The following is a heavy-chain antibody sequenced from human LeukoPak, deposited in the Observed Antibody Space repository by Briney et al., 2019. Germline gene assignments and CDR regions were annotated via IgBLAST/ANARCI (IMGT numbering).Heavy chain of an antibody. CDR3: ARGLWFGELLSTDAFDI. D-gene: IGHD3-10*01. Sequence: ASVKVSCKASGGTFSSYAISWVRQAPGQGLEWMGRIIPILGIANYAQKFQGRVTITADKSTSTAYMELSSLRSEDTAVYHCARGLWFGELLSTDAFDIWGQGTMVTVSS. CDR1: GGTFSSYA. CDR2: IIPILGIA. V-gene: IGHV1-69*04. J-gene: IGHJ3*02.